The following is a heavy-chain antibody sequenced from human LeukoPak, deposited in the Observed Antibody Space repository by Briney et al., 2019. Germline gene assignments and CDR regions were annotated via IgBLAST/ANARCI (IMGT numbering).Heavy chain of an antibody. V-gene: IGHV3-64*01. CDR2: IGAEGTIA. CDR3: ARELGGTKTGCFDI. J-gene: IGHJ3*02. CDR1: GFTFSYHD. Sequence: GGSLRLSCAASGFTFSYHDMHWVRQAPGKGLEFVSSIGAEGTIAFYANSVKGRFTISRDNSQSTMHLQMGGLRPEDSAVYYCARELGGTKTGCFDIWGQGTVVTVSS. D-gene: IGHD1-14*01.